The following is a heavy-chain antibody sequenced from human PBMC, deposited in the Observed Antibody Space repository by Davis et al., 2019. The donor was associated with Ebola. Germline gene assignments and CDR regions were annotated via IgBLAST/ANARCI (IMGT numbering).Heavy chain of an antibody. V-gene: IGHV4-59*11. J-gene: IGHJ4*02. CDR1: GVSISTHY. CDR3: AERGGSV. D-gene: IGHD3-16*01. Sequence: PGGSLRLSCTVSGVSISTHYWSWIRQPPGKRLEWFGSIYYTGSAYYNSSLNSRVTISLDTSKNQFSLKLSSVTAADTAMYYCAERGGSVWGQGTLVTVSS. CDR2: IYYTGSA.